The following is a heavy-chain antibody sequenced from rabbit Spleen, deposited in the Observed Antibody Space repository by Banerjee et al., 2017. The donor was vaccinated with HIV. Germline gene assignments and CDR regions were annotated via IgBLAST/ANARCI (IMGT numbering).Heavy chain of an antibody. CDR2: IDAGRSGFT. CDR3: ARDTGSSFSSYGMDL. Sequence: QSLEESGGDLVKPGASLTLTCIASGVSFSGNSYMCWVRQAPGKGLEWIVCIDAGRSGFTYFASWAKGRFTVSKTSSTTVTLQMTSLTAADTATYFCARDTGSSFSSYGMDLWGPGTLVTVS. J-gene: IGHJ6*01. D-gene: IGHD8-1*01. CDR1: GVSFSGNSY. V-gene: IGHV1S40*01.